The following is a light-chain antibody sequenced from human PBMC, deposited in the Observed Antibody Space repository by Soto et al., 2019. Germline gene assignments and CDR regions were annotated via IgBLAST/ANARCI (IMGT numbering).Light chain of an antibody. CDR2: DAS. J-gene: IGKJ5*01. CDR3: QQYHNWPIT. V-gene: IGKV3-15*01. Sequence: DIVMTQSPATLSVSPGEIATLSFRASQSVSSNLAWHQQKPGQAPRILMYDASTRATGISARFSGSGSGTEFTLTISSLQSEDFAVYYCQQYHNWPITFGQGTRLEIK. CDR1: QSVSSN.